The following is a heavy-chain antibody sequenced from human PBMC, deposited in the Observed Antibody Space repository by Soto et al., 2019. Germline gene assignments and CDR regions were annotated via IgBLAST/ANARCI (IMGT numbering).Heavy chain of an antibody. J-gene: IGHJ4*02. Sequence: QVQLVQSGAEVKKPGASVKVSCKASGYTFTNPDINWVRQAPGQGLEWMGWMNPDSGHAAYAQKFQGRATLTTSTSTSTVYMEMRSLGSEDTAVYYCARRPHCSGGICYYGLDNWGQGTLVTVSS. D-gene: IGHD2-15*01. CDR1: GYTFTNPD. CDR2: MNPDSGHA. CDR3: ARRPHCSGGICYYGLDN. V-gene: IGHV1-8*01.